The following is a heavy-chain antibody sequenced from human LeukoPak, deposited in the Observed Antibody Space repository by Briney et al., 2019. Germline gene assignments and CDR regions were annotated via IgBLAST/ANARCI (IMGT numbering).Heavy chain of an antibody. CDR3: ARGKEGYSYGYYYYYYMDV. Sequence: GASVKVSCKASGYTFTSYGISWVRQAPGQGLEWMGWISAYNGNTNYAQKLQGRVTMTTDTSTSTAYMELRSLRSDDTAVYYCARGKEGYSYGYYYYYYMDVWGKGTSVTISS. CDR2: ISAYNGNT. CDR1: GYTFTSYG. J-gene: IGHJ6*03. V-gene: IGHV1-18*01. D-gene: IGHD5-18*01.